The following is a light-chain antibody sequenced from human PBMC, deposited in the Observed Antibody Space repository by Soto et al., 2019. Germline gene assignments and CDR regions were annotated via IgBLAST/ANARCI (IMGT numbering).Light chain of an antibody. V-gene: IGKV2-30*01. J-gene: IGKJ3*01. CDR1: QSLVYSDGNTY. CDR3: MQGTHPFT. CDR2: KVS. Sequence: DVVMTRSPLSLPVTLGQPASISCRSSQSLVYSDGNTYLNWFQQRPGQSPRRLIYKVSTRDSGVPDRFSGSGSGTDFTLKISRVEAEDVGVYYCMQGTHPFTFGPGTKVDIK.